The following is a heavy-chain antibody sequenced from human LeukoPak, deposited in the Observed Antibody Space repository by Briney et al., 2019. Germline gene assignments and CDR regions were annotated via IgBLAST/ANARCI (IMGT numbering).Heavy chain of an antibody. Sequence: AGGSLRLSCAVSGFTFSNYWMSWVRQAPGKGLEWVAHIKQDESEKYYVDSVKGRFTISRDNSKNTLYLQMNSLRAEDTAVYYCAKDLLVYYYDSSGPDYWGQGTLVTVSS. D-gene: IGHD3-22*01. CDR1: GFTFSNYW. CDR2: IKQDESEK. CDR3: AKDLLVYYYDSSGPDY. V-gene: IGHV3-7*03. J-gene: IGHJ4*02.